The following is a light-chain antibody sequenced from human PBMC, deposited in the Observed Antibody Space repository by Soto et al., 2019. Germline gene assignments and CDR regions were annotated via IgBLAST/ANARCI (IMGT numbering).Light chain of an antibody. V-gene: IGKV3-20*01. CDR3: QQYDSSPLT. CDR1: QSVSSSY. CDR2: GAS. J-gene: IGKJ4*01. Sequence: EIVLTQSPGTLSLSPGERGTLSCRASQSVSSSYLAWYQQKPGQAPRLLIYGASSRATDIPDRFSGSGSGTDFTLTISRLEPEDFAVYYCQQYDSSPLTFGGGTKVEIK.